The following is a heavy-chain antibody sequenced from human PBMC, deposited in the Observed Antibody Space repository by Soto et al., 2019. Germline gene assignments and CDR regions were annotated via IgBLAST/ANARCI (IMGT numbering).Heavy chain of an antibody. CDR1: GYTFTSYG. Sequence: ASVKVSCKASGYTFTSYGISWVRQAPGQGLEWMGWISAYNGNTNYAQKLQGRVTMTTDTSTSTAYMELRSLRSDDTAVYYCARSSKLDLPKYYFDYWGQRTLVTGSS. CDR3: ARSSKLDLPKYYFDY. V-gene: IGHV1-18*01. CDR2: ISAYNGNT. D-gene: IGHD2-15*01. J-gene: IGHJ4*01.